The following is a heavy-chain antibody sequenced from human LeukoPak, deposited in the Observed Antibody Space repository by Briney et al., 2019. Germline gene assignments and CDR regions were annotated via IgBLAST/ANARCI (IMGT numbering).Heavy chain of an antibody. D-gene: IGHD3-16*01. J-gene: IGHJ3*01. CDR1: GGSISSGSYY. Sequence: PSETLSLTCTVSGGSISSGSYYWSWIRQPAGKGLEWIGRIYTSGSTNYNPSLKSRVTISVDTSKNQFSLKLSSVTAADTAVYYCARDQRAGDHVGSAFDFWGPGTMVTVSS. CDR2: IYTSGST. V-gene: IGHV4-61*02. CDR3: ARDQRAGDHVGSAFDF.